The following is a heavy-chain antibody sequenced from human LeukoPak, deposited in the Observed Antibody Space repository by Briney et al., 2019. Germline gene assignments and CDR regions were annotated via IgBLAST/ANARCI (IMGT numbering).Heavy chain of an antibody. Sequence: PSETLSLTCTVSGYSIGTGHYWAWIRQPPGKGLEWIGCVDHSGTYYKSSLTSRVTISMDTSKHPFSLKLTSVTAADSAFYHCAKSTGGGGHDSWGQGTLVTVSS. CDR3: AKSTGGGGHDS. CDR1: GYSIGTGHY. CDR2: VDHSGT. V-gene: IGHV4-38-2*02. D-gene: IGHD4-23*01. J-gene: IGHJ5*01.